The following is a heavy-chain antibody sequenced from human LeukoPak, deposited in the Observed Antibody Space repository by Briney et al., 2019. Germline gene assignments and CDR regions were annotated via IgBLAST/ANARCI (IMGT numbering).Heavy chain of an antibody. D-gene: IGHD6-13*01. CDR3: ASGYSSSWLLDY. CDR2: IYYNGST. Sequence: SETLSLTCTVSGGSISSYYWSWIRQPPGKGLEWIGYIYYNGSTNYNPSLKSRVTISVDTSKNQFSLKLSSVTAADTAVYYCASGYSSSWLLDYWGQGTLVTVSS. V-gene: IGHV4-59*01. CDR1: GGSISSYY. J-gene: IGHJ4*02.